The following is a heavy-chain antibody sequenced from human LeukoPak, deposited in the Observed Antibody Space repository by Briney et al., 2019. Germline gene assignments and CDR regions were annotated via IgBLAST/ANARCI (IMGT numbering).Heavy chain of an antibody. J-gene: IGHJ3*02. CDR2: IYTSGST. CDR1: GGSISSYY. CDR3: ARRAPEGAYSDDAFDI. Sequence: SETLSLTCTVSGGSISSYYWSWIRQPPGKGLEGIGYIYTSGSTNYNPSLKSRVTISVDTSKNQFSLKLSSVTAADTAVYYCARRAPEGAYSDDAFDIWGQGTMVTVSS. V-gene: IGHV4-4*09. D-gene: IGHD1-26*01.